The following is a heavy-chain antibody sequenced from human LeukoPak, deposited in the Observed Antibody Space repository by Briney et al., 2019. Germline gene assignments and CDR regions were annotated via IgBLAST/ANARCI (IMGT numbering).Heavy chain of an antibody. CDR1: GFIVNSNY. V-gene: IGHV3-53*01. CDR3: ARGGGYYVIDY. D-gene: IGHD1-26*01. Sequence: PGGSLRLSCAASGFIVNSNYMNWVRQAPGKGLEWVSVLYSDDTTYYADSVKGRSTISRDNSKNTLYLQMNNLRAEDTAVYYCARGGGYYVIDYWGQGTLVTVSS. CDR2: LYSDDTT. J-gene: IGHJ4*02.